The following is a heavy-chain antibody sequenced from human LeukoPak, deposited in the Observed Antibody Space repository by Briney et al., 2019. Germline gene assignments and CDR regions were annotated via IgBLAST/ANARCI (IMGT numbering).Heavy chain of an antibody. CDR1: GFTFSSYA. CDR3: ARGPDYYGMDV. CDR2: IQQDGSHK. Sequence: GGSLRLSCAASGFTFSSYAMNWVRQAPGKGLEWVANIQQDGSHKYYVGSVKGRFTISRDNAKNSLYLQLNSLRAEDTAVYYCARGPDYYGMDVWGQGTTVTVSS. J-gene: IGHJ6*02. V-gene: IGHV3-7*05.